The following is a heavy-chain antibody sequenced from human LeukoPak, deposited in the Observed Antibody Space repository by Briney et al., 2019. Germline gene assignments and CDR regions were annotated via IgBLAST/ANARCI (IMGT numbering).Heavy chain of an antibody. D-gene: IGHD4-23*01. CDR3: ARPTTVGNAFHI. CDR1: GYTFTCYY. J-gene: IGHJ3*02. V-gene: IGHV1-46*01. Sequence: ASVKVSCKTSGYTFTCYYIHWVRQAPGQGLEWMGIINPSGGSTAYAQKFQGRVTMTRDTSTNTVYMELSSLRSEDTAVYHCARPTTVGNAFHIWGQGTMVTVSS. CDR2: INPSGGST.